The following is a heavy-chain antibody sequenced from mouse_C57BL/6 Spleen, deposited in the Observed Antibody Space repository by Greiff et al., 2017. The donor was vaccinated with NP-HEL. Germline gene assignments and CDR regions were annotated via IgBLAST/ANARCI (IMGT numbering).Heavy chain of an antibody. CDR1: GYTFTSYW. V-gene: IGHV1-52*01. J-gene: IGHJ3*01. CDR2: IDPSDSET. Sequence: VQLQQPGAELVRPGSSVKLSCKASGYTFTSYWMHWVKQRPIQGLEWIGNIDPSDSETHYNQKFKDKATLTVDKSSSTAYMQLSSLTSEDSAVYYCAREGKLPWFAYWGQGTLVTVSA. CDR3: AREGKLPWFAY.